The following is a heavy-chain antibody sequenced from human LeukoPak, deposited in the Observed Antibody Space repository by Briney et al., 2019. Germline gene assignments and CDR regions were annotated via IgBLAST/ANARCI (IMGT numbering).Heavy chain of an antibody. CDR3: TTVTYYYDSSGYYFEVDY. J-gene: IGHJ4*02. D-gene: IGHD3-22*01. CDR1: GFTFSNAW. CDR2: IKSKTDGGTI. Sequence: GGSLRLSSAASGFTFSNAWMSWVREAPGKGLEWVGRIKSKTDGGTIDYAAPVKGRFTISRDDSKNTLYLQMNSLKTEDTAVYYCTTVTYYYDSSGYYFEVDYWGQGTLVTVSS. V-gene: IGHV3-15*01.